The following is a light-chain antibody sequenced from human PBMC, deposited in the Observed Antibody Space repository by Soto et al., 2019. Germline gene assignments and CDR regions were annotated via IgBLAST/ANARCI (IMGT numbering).Light chain of an antibody. CDR2: GNN. CDR1: SSNIGAGYH. J-gene: IGLJ3*02. Sequence: QLVLTQPSSVSGAPGQRVTISCTGSSSNIGAGYHVHWYQQTLGTAPKLLIYGNNNRPSGVPDRFSGSKSGTSASLAITGLQAEDEADYYCQSYDVSLTWVFGGGTKLTVL. V-gene: IGLV1-40*01. CDR3: QSYDVSLTWV.